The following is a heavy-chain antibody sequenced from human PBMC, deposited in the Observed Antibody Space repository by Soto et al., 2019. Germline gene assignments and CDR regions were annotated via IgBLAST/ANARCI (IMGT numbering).Heavy chain of an antibody. CDR3: ALVATTMYYFDY. D-gene: IGHD5-12*01. J-gene: IGHJ4*02. Sequence: QVQLVQSGAEVKKPGASVKVSCKASGYTFTSYAMHWVRQAPGQRLEWMGWINAGNGNTKYSQKFQGRVTITRDTSASTAYMELSSVRSEDTAVYYCALVATTMYYFDYWGQGTLVTVSS. CDR1: GYTFTSYA. CDR2: INAGNGNT. V-gene: IGHV1-3*01.